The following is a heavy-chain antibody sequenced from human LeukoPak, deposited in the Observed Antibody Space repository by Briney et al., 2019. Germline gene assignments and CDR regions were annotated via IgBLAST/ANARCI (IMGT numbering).Heavy chain of an antibody. D-gene: IGHD3-10*01. Sequence: GGSLRLSCAASGFTFTNYAMHWVRQAPGKGLEWVAVISYDGSNKYYAASVKGRFTISRDNSKNTLYLQMNSLRADDTAVYYCARTDYYGSPWGQGTLVTVSS. CDR2: ISYDGSNK. V-gene: IGHV3-30*04. CDR1: GFTFTNYA. J-gene: IGHJ5*02. CDR3: ARTDYYGSP.